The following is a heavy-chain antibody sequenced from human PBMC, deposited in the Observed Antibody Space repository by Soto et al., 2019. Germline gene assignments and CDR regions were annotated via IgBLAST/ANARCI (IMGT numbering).Heavy chain of an antibody. V-gene: IGHV1-69*13. CDR2: IIPIFGTA. CDR3: ARGYRRATYYYYGMDV. D-gene: IGHD2-2*02. Sequence: SVKVSCKASGGTFSSYAISWVRQAPGQGLEWMGGIIPIFGTANYAQKFQGRVTITADESTSTAYMELSSLRSEDTAVYYCARGYRRATYYYYGMDVWGQGTTVTVSS. J-gene: IGHJ6*02. CDR1: GGTFSSYA.